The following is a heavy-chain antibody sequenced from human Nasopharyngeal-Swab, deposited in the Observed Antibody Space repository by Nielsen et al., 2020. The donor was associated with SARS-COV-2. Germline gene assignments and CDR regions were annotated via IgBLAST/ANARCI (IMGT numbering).Heavy chain of an antibody. CDR2: VNSDGSRT. Sequence: GGSLRLSCAVSGFTFSNSWVHWARQAPGKGPVWVSRVNSDGSRTGYADSVKGRFTLSIDNAKNTVYLQMNSLRAEDTAVYYCARDFDKTGDWGQGTLVTVSS. CDR1: GFTFSNSW. D-gene: IGHD7-27*01. V-gene: IGHV3-74*01. CDR3: ARDFDKTGD. J-gene: IGHJ4*02.